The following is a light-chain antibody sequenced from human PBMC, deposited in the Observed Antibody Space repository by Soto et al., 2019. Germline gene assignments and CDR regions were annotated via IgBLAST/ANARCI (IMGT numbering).Light chain of an antibody. CDR1: QTVRNNY. CDR3: QQYGSSRWT. CDR2: DAS. J-gene: IGKJ1*01. Sequence: EIVLTQSPGTLSLSPGERATLSCRASQTVRNNYLAWYQQKPGQAPRLLIYDASSRATGIPDRFSGSGSGADFTLTISRLEPEDFAVYYCQQYGSSRWTFGQGTKVDI. V-gene: IGKV3-20*01.